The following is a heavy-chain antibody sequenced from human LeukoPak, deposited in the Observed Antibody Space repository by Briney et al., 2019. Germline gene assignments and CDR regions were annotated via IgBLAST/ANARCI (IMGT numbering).Heavy chain of an antibody. CDR3: ARALSSIANYYFDY. J-gene: IGHJ4*02. CDR2: ISAYNGNT. D-gene: IGHD6-6*01. CDR1: GYTFTSYG. Sequence: ASVKVSCKASGYTFTSYGISWVRQAPGQGLEWMGWISAYNGNTNYAQKLQGRVTMTTDTPTSTAYMELRSLRSDDTAVYYCARALSSIANYYFDYWGQGTLVTVSS. V-gene: IGHV1-18*01.